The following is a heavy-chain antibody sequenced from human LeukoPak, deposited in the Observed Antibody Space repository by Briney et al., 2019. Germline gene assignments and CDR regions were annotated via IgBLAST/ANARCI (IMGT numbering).Heavy chain of an antibody. CDR3: ARDLSGSSREAGDY. CDR2: IYDVRST. J-gene: IGHJ4*02. D-gene: IGHD3-10*01. CDR1: GFTVSTNY. Sequence: PGGSLRLSCAASGFTVSTNYMSWVRQAPGMGLEWVSIIYDVRSTYYADSVRGRFTISRDNSKNTVYLQMNSLRAEDTAVYYCARDLSGSSREAGDYWGQGALVTVSA. V-gene: IGHV3-53*01.